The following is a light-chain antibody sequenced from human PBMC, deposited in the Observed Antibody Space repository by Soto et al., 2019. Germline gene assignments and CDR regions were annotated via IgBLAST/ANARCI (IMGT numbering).Light chain of an antibody. CDR3: QSYGSSLSVVV. J-gene: IGLJ2*01. CDR1: SSNIGAGYD. Sequence: QSVLTQPPSVSGAPGQRVTISCTGSSSNIGAGYDVHWYQQLPGTAPKLLIYGNSNRPSGVPDRFSGSESGTSASLAITGLQAEDEADYYCQSYGSSLSVVVFGGGTKLTVL. V-gene: IGLV1-40*01. CDR2: GNS.